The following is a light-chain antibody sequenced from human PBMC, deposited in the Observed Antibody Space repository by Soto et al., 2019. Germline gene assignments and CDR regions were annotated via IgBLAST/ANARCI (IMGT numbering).Light chain of an antibody. J-gene: IGKJ5*01. CDR2: AAS. CDR3: QQYYSYPPT. V-gene: IGKV1-5*01. Sequence: DLQITQSPSTLSGSVGDRVTITCRASQTISSWLAWYQQKPGKAPKLLIYAASTLQSGVPSRFSGSGSGTDFTLTISCLQSEDFATYYCQQYYSYPPTFGQGTRLEIK. CDR1: QTISSW.